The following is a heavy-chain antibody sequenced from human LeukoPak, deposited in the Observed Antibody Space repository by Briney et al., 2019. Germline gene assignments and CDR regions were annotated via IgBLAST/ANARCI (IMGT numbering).Heavy chain of an antibody. V-gene: IGHV3-21*01. J-gene: IGHJ3*02. Sequence: GGSLRLSCAAPGFTFSSYSMNWVRQAPGKGLEWVSSLSSSSSYIYYAESVKGRFTISRDNAKNSLYLQMNSLRAEDTAVYYCAREVAPDAFDIWGQGTMVTVSS. CDR2: LSSSSSYI. CDR1: GFTFSSYS. CDR3: AREVAPDAFDI. D-gene: IGHD2-15*01.